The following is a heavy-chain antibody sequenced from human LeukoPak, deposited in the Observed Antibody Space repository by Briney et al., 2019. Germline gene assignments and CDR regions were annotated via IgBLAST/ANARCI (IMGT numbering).Heavy chain of an antibody. CDR3: ARLSGAYYYHYYMDV. Sequence: GEALKLSFQGSGYSFPNYWIGWVRQTPGKGLGGMGVIYPGDSDTRYSPSIQGQVTISADKSISTAYLQWSSLKASDTAMYYCARLSGAYYYHYYMDVWGKGTTVTIS. CDR1: GYSFPNYW. V-gene: IGHV5-51*01. D-gene: IGHD3-10*01. J-gene: IGHJ6*03. CDR2: IYPGDSDT.